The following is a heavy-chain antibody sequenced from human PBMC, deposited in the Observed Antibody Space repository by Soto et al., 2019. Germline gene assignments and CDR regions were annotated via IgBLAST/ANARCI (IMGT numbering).Heavy chain of an antibody. CDR2: INWIGGST. V-gene: IGHV3-20*04. D-gene: IGHD3-16*01. Sequence: PGGSLRLSCAASGFIFGAHAMSWVRQAPGKGLEWVSAINWIGGSTNYADSMKDRFTISRDNAKNSLYLQMSSLRAEDTALYYCARHGGTPDLYFDYWGQGTLVTVSS. CDR1: GFIFGAHA. J-gene: IGHJ4*02. CDR3: ARHGGTPDLYFDY.